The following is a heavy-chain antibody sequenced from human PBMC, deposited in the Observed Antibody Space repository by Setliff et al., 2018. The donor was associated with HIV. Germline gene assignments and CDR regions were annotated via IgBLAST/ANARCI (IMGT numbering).Heavy chain of an antibody. J-gene: IGHJ6*03. CDR2: IIPIFGTA. V-gene: IGHV1-69*05. Sequence: SVKVSCKTSGYTFINYGITWVRQAPGQGLEWMGGIIPIFGTANYAQKFQGRVTITTDESTTTAYMELRSLRSEDTAVYYCARETYYGSGSYLPTEYYYYYMDVWGKGTTVTVSS. D-gene: IGHD3-10*01. CDR3: ARETYYGSGSYLPTEYYYYYMDV. CDR1: GYTFINYG.